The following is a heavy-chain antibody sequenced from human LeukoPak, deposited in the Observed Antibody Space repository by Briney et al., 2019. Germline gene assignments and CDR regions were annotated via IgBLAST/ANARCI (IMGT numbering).Heavy chain of an antibody. V-gene: IGHV3-7*04. CDR3: ARARIDY. Sequence: SGGSLRLSCVGSGFTLSSYWMTWVREGPGKGLEWVANIKDDGSEKYSVDSVKGRFTISRDNAKNLLYLQMSSLRAEDTAVYYCARARIDYWGQGTLVTVSS. CDR2: IKDDGSEK. D-gene: IGHD1-14*01. CDR1: GFTLSSYW. J-gene: IGHJ4*02.